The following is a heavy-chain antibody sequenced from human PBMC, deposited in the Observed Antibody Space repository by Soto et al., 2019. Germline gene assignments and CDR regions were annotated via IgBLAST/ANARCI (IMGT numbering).Heavy chain of an antibody. J-gene: IGHJ4*02. Sequence: GGSLRLSCAASGFTFSSYSMNWVRQAPGKGLEWVSSISSSSSYIYYADSVKGRFTISRDNAKNSLYLQMNSLRAEDTAVYYCARSHETPAYFDYWGQGTPVTVSS. CDR2: ISSSSSYI. D-gene: IGHD2-2*01. CDR3: ARSHETPAYFDY. CDR1: GFTFSSYS. V-gene: IGHV3-21*01.